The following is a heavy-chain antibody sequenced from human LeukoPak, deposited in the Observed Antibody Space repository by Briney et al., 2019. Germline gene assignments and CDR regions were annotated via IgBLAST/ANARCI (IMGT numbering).Heavy chain of an antibody. CDR1: GGSISSGGYS. V-gene: IGHV4-31*03. D-gene: IGHD2-21*02. Sequence: SQTLSLTCTVSGGSISSGGYSWSWIRQHPGKGLEWIGYIYYSGSTYYNPSLKSRVTISVDTSKNQFSLKLSSVTAADTAVYYCARSERGDHFDYWGQGTLVTVSS. J-gene: IGHJ4*02. CDR2: IYYSGST. CDR3: ARSERGDHFDY.